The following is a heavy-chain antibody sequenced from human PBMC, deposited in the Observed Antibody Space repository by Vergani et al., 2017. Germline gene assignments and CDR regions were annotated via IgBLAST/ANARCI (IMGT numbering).Heavy chain of an antibody. CDR1: GFTFSSYG. D-gene: IGHD3-22*01. J-gene: IGHJ4*02. Sequence: VQLVESGGGVVQPGRSLRLSCAASGFTFSSYGMHWVRQAPGKGLEWVANIKQDGSEKYYVDSVKGRFTISRDNAKNSLYLQMNSLRAEDTAVYYCARDYYDSSGYYQNNPFDYWGQGTLVTVSS. CDR3: ARDYYDSSGYYQNNPFDY. V-gene: IGHV3-7*01. CDR2: IKQDGSEK.